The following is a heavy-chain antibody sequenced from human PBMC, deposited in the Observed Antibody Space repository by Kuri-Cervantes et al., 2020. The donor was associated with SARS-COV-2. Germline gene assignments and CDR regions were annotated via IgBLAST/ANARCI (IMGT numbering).Heavy chain of an antibody. CDR2: ISAYNGNT. CDR3: ASSEMATILRRNENYYYYMDV. V-gene: IGHV1-18*01. J-gene: IGHJ6*03. Sequence: ASVKVSCKASGDSFSSYSFNWVRQAPGQGLEWMGWISAYNGNTNYAQKLQGRVTMTTDTSTSTAYMELSRLRSEDTAVYYCASSEMATILRRNENYYYYMDVWGKGTTVTVSS. CDR1: GDSFSSYS. D-gene: IGHD5-24*01.